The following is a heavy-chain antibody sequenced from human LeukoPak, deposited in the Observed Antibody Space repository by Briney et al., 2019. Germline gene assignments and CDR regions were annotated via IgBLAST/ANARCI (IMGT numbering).Heavy chain of an antibody. Sequence: KPSETLSLTCTVSGGSITSSSYYWSWIRQPPGKGLEWIGSDYYTGSTYYNPSLKSRVTISVDTSKNQLSLKLSSVTAEDTAVYYCARGGRGVNYYYMDVWGKGTTVTVSS. CDR3: ARGGRGVNYYYMDV. J-gene: IGHJ6*03. CDR1: GGSITSSSYY. D-gene: IGHD3-3*01. CDR2: DYYTGST. V-gene: IGHV4-39*07.